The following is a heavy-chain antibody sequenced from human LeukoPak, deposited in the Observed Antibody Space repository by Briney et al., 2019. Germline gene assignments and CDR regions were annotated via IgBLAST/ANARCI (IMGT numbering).Heavy chain of an antibody. CDR3: AKELDTMVFDY. J-gene: IGHJ4*02. CDR1: GFNFDRYT. CDR2: SGWAGGTT. V-gene: IGHV3-43*01. D-gene: IGHD3-10*01. Sequence: GSLRLSCPTFGFNFDRYTIHWVRQAPGKGLAWVSLSGWAGGTTFYSDSVRGRFTISRDSGRKSVYLQMNSLTTDDTAFYFCAKELDTMVFDYWGQGALVTVSS.